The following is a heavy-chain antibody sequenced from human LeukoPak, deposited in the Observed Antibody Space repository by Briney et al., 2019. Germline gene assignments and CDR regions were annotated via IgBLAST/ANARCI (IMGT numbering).Heavy chain of an antibody. CDR3: ARVPGATIGSRYFDY. D-gene: IGHD1-26*01. CDR1: GYTFTSYY. J-gene: IGHJ4*02. Sequence: ASVKVSCKASGYTFTSYYMHWVRQAPGQGLEWMGIINPSGGSTSYAQKFQGRVTMTRDTSTSTVYMELSSLRSEDTAVYYCARVPGATIGSRYFDYWGQGTLVTVSS. CDR2: INPSGGST. V-gene: IGHV1-46*01.